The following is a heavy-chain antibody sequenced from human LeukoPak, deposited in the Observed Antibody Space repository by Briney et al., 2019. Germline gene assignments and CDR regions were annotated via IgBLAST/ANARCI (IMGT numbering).Heavy chain of an antibody. CDR2: VYSSGNT. V-gene: IGHV4-4*09. D-gene: IGHD3-3*01. J-gene: IGHJ6*03. Sequence: SETLSLTCIVSGGSLSRYYWSWLRQPPGKGLGLVGYVYSSGNTTNYPSLKSRVTESLDTSRNQFSLKLSSVTAAVTAVYFCARGLVSDSCSGYYPQHDYYYIDAWGKGTPVTVSS. CDR1: GGSLSRYY. CDR3: ARGLVSDSCSGYYPQHDYYYIDA.